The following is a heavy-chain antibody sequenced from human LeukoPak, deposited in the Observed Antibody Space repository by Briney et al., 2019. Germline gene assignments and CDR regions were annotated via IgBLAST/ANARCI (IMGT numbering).Heavy chain of an antibody. D-gene: IGHD2-8*02. J-gene: IGHJ3*02. CDR1: GFTFTNYW. V-gene: IGHV3-7*01. Sequence: GGSLRLSCAASGFTFTNYWMTWVRQAPGKGLEWVANINQDGSGESYVDSVKGRFTISRDNAKNSVSLQMHGLRVEDTAVYYCARHWWHGLDIWGHGTLVTVSS. CDR3: ARHWWHGLDI. CDR2: INQDGSGE.